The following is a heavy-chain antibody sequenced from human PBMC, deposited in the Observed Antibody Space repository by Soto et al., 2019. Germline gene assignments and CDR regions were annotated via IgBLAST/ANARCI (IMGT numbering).Heavy chain of an antibody. D-gene: IGHD4-17*01. CDR3: AREETTVTTDWFDP. Sequence: SETLSLTCTVSGGSISSSSYYWGWIRQPPGKGLEWIGSIYYSGSTYYNPSLKSRVTISVDTSKNQFSLKLSSVTAADTAVYYCAREETTVTTDWFDPWGQGTLVTVSS. J-gene: IGHJ5*02. V-gene: IGHV4-39*02. CDR1: GGSISSSSYY. CDR2: IYYSGST.